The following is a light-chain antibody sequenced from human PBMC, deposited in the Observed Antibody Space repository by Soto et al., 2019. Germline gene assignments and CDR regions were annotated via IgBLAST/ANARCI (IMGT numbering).Light chain of an antibody. CDR1: QDISNY. CDR3: QQYDNLHPFT. V-gene: IGKV1-33*01. Sequence: DIQMTQSPSSLSASVGDRVTITCQASQDISNYLNWYQQKPGKAPKLLIYDASNLETGVPSRFSGSGSGTDFTFTISSLQPEDIATYYYQQYDNLHPFTFGPGTKVDIK. J-gene: IGKJ3*01. CDR2: DAS.